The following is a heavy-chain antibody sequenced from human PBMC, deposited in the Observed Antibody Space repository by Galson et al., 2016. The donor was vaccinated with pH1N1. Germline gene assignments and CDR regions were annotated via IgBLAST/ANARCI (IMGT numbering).Heavy chain of an antibody. CDR1: GFIFSSHW. V-gene: IGHV3-74*01. J-gene: IGHJ5*02. CDR3: ARGDRIGYFVDL. CDR2: TYDDGSRT. D-gene: IGHD2-15*01. Sequence: SLRLSCAASGFIFSSHWIHWVRQAPGKGLVWISRTYDDGSRTNYADSVADRFIISRDNAKDTVYLQMTRLTADDTAVYYCARGDRIGYFVDLWGQGTQVTVSS.